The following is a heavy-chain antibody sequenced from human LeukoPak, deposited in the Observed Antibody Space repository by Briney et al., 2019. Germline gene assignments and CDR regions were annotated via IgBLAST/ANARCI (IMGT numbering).Heavy chain of an antibody. V-gene: IGHV4-39*01. CDR1: GDSISTSNYY. D-gene: IGHD3-10*01. Sequence: SETLSLTCTVSGDSISTSNYYWGWIRQPPGRGLEWIGSFHNGGRTHYNPSLKSRVTMSADRSKNQFSLTLSAVTAADTAMYYCAKYAVSTMFDYWGQGTLVTVSS. CDR2: FHNGGRT. CDR3: AKYAVSTMFDY. J-gene: IGHJ4*02.